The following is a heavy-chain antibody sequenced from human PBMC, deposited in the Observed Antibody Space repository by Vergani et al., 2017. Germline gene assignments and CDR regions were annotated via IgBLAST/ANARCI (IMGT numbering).Heavy chain of an antibody. D-gene: IGHD1-26*01. Sequence: EVQLVESGGDFVQPGGSLTLSCAASGFNVGHYWMSWVRQAPGKGLEWVANRKEDGTEKYYLDSVKGRFTISRDIAENSIYLEMNSLRVEDTAVYYCARECVPRCCIVGAPDFWGQGTKVTVSS. J-gene: IGHJ4*02. CDR2: RKEDGTEK. V-gene: IGHV3-7*01. CDR1: GFNVGHYW. CDR3: ARECVPRCCIVGAPDF.